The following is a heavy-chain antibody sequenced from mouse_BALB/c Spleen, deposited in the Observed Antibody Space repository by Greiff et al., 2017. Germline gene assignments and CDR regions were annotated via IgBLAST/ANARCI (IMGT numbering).Heavy chain of an antibody. CDR3: ARPYYGNYDDY. CDR2: INPSTGYT. J-gene: IGHJ2*01. V-gene: IGHV1-7*01. CDR1: GYTFTSYW. D-gene: IGHD2-10*01. Sequence: VQLQESGAELAKPGASVKMSCKASGYTFTSYWMHWVKQRPGQGLEWIGYINPSTGYTEYNQKFKDKATLTADKSSSTAYMQLSSLTSEDSAVYYCARPYYGNYDDYWGQGTTLTVSS.